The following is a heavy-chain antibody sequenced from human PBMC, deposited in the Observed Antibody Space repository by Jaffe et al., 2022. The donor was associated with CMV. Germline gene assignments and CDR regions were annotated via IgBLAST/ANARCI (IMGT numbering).Heavy chain of an antibody. V-gene: IGHV5-10-1*03. CDR3: ARHPNRHSSSSAFDI. J-gene: IGHJ3*02. D-gene: IGHD6-13*01. CDR1: GYSFTSYW. Sequence: EVQLVQSGAEVKKPGESLRISCKGSGYSFTSYWISWVRQMPGKGLEWMGRIDPSDSYTNYSPSFQGHVTISADKSISTAYLQWSSLKASDTAMYYCARHPNRHSSSSAFDIWGQGTMVTVSS. CDR2: IDPSDSYT.